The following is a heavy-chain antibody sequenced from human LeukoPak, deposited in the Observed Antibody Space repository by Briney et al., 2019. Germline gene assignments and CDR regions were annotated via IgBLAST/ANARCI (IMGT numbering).Heavy chain of an antibody. J-gene: IGHJ6*02. Sequence: SETLSLTCTVSGDSISSYYWSWIRQPPGKGLEWIGYIYYSGSIDCNPSLKSRVTISVDTSKNQFSLKVSSVTAADTAVYYCARHGPLYEYFYYNMDVWGQGTTVTVSS. V-gene: IGHV4-59*08. CDR3: ARHGPLYEYFYYNMDV. D-gene: IGHD5/OR15-5a*01. CDR2: IYYSGSI. CDR1: GDSISSYY.